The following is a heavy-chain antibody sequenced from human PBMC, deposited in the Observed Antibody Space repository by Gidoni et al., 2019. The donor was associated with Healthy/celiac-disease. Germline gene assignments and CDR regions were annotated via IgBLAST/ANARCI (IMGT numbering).Heavy chain of an antibody. CDR3: ARDHPAAIDFEYAFDI. V-gene: IGHV3-11*01. Sequence: QVQLVESGGGLVKPGGYLRLSCAASGFTFSDDYMIWIRQAPGKGLEWVSYMSSSGSTIYYADSVKGRFTIARDNAKNSLYLQMNSLRAEDTAVYYCARDHPAAIDFEYAFDIWGQGTMVTVSS. J-gene: IGHJ3*02. CDR1: GFTFSDDY. CDR2: MSSSGSTI. D-gene: IGHD2-2*01.